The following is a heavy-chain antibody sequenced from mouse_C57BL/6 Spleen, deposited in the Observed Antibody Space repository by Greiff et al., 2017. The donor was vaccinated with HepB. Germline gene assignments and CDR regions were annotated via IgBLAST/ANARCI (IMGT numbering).Heavy chain of an antibody. CDR3: ARATTVVASPYAMDY. CDR1: GYTFTSYW. CDR2: IDPSDSYT. V-gene: IGHV1-50*01. J-gene: IGHJ4*01. D-gene: IGHD1-1*01. Sequence: QVQLQQPGAELVKPGASVKLSCKASGYTFTSYWMQWVKQRPGQGLEWIGEIDPSDSYTNYNQKFKGKATLTVDKSSSTAYMQISSLTSEDAAVYYCARATTVVASPYAMDYWGQGTSVTVSS.